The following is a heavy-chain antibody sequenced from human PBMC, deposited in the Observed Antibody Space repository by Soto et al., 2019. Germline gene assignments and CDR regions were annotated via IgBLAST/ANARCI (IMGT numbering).Heavy chain of an antibody. J-gene: IGHJ4*02. CDR3: AHECSGGSCAPFNFDY. D-gene: IGHD2-15*01. Sequence: QVQLVQSGAEVKKPGSSVRVSCKASGGTLNSYTISWVRQAPGQGLEWMGRIISVNGIVNYARGFQGRVTFTADKSTGTTYMDLNGLRSEDTAVYYCAHECSGGSCAPFNFDYWGQGTPVTVSS. V-gene: IGHV1-69*02. CDR2: IISVNGIV. CDR1: GGTLNSYT.